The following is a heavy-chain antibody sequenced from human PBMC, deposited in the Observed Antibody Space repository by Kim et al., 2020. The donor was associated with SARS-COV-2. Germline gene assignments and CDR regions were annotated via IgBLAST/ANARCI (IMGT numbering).Heavy chain of an antibody. D-gene: IGHD1-26*01. J-gene: IGHJ4*02. CDR1: GYTFTGYY. CDR3: ARDLGWSGSWGY. Sequence: ASVKVSCKASGYTFTGYYMHWVRQAPGQGLEWMGRINPNSGGTNYAQKFQGRVTMTRDTSISTAYMELSRLRSDDTAVYYCARDLGWSGSWGYWGQGTLVTVSS. CDR2: INPNSGGT. V-gene: IGHV1-2*06.